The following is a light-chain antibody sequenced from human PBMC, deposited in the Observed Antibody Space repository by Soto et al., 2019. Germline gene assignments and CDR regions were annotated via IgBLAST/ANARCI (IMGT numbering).Light chain of an antibody. CDR2: AAS. V-gene: IGKV1-39*01. Sequence: DIQPPRSPCPLSASLGDRVTITCRASQSINKYLNWYQQKPGKAPNLLIYAASTLQGGVPSRFSGSGSGTDFTLTISSLQPEEFATYYCQQSFNTPITFGPGTRLEIK. J-gene: IGKJ5*01. CDR1: QSINKY. CDR3: QQSFNTPIT.